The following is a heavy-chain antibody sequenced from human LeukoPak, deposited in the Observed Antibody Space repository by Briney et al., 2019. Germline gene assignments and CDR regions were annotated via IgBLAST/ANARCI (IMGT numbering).Heavy chain of an antibody. CDR1: GYTFTSYY. Sequence: ASVKVSCKASGYTFTSYYTHWVRQAPGQGLEWMGIINPSGGSTSYEQKFQGRVPMTRDTSTSTVYMELSSLRSEDTAVYYCARPYRAYCGGDCYLDYWGQGTLVTVSS. D-gene: IGHD2-21*02. CDR3: ARPYRAYCGGDCYLDY. J-gene: IGHJ4*02. V-gene: IGHV1-46*01. CDR2: INPSGGST.